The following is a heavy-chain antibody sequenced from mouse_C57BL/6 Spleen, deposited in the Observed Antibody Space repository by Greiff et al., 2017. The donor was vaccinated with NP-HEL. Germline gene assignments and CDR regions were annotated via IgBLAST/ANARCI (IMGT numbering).Heavy chain of an antibody. J-gene: IGHJ2*01. D-gene: IGHD2-4*01. Sequence: EVKLMESEGGLVQPGSSMKLSCTASGFTFSDYYMAWVRQVPEKGLEWVANINYDGSSTYYLDSLKSRFIISRDNAKNILYLQMSSLKSEDTATYYCASAYDYLLFDYWGQGTTLTVSS. CDR1: GFTFSDYY. V-gene: IGHV5-16*01. CDR2: INYDGSST. CDR3: ASAYDYLLFDY.